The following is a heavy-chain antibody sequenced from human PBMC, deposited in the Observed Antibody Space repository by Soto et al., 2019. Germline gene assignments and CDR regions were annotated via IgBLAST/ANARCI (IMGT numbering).Heavy chain of an antibody. CDR1: VYSFISYY. J-gene: IGHJ6*02. CDR2: INTSGSRT. V-gene: IGHV1-46*03. CDR3: ASGSMRGFQYYYYYYGMDV. Sequence: ASVKVSCKASVYSFISYYMHWVRQASGQGLKRMGIINTSGSRTSYAQNIQGRVTMTTDTSTSTAYMELRSLRSDDTAVYYCASGSMRGFQYYYYYYGMDVWGQGTTVTVSS. D-gene: IGHD2-8*01.